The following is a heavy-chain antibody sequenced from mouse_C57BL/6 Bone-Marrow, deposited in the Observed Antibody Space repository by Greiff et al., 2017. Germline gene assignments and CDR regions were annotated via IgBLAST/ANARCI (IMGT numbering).Heavy chain of an antibody. V-gene: IGHV5-6*01. Sequence: EVMLVESGGDLVKPGGSLKLSCAASGFTFSSYGMSWVRQTPDKRLEWVATISSGGSYTYYPDSVKGRFTISRDNAKNTLYLQMSSLKSEDTAMYYCARDGYGPYYAMDYWGQGTSVTVSS. J-gene: IGHJ4*01. D-gene: IGHD2-2*01. CDR2: ISSGGSYT. CDR1: GFTFSSYG. CDR3: ARDGYGPYYAMDY.